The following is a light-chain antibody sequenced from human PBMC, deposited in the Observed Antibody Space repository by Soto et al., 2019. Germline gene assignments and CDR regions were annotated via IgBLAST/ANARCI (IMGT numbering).Light chain of an antibody. V-gene: IGKV3-20*01. CDR3: QQYGNSRGT. Sequence: EIVLPQSPGPLSLSPGERSTLSCMASQSVSSSYLAWYQQKPGQAPRLLIYNASSRATGIPDRFSGSGSGTDFTLTISRLEPEDFAVYYCQQYGNSRGTFGQGTKVDIK. CDR2: NAS. CDR1: QSVSSSY. J-gene: IGKJ1*01.